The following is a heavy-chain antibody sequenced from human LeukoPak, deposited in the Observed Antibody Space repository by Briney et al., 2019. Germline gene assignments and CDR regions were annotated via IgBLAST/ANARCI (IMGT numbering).Heavy chain of an antibody. CDR3: AREGDYYDSSGYYGSWFDP. J-gene: IGHJ5*02. Sequence: PSQTLSLTCTVSGGSISSSSYYWGWIRQPPGKGLEWIGSIYYSGSTYYNPSLKSRVTISVDTSKNQFSLKLSSVTAADTAVYYCAREGDYYDSSGYYGSWFDPWGQGTLVTVSS. CDR2: IYYSGST. D-gene: IGHD3-22*01. CDR1: GGSISSSSYY. V-gene: IGHV4-39*07.